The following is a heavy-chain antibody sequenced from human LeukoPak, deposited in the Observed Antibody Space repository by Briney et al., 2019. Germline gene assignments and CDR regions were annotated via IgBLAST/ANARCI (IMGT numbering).Heavy chain of an antibody. CDR1: GGTFSSYA. Sequence: SVKVSCKASGGTFSSYAINWVRQAPGQGLEWIGGIIPIFGAANYAQKFQGRVTITADESTSTAYMELSSLRSEDTAVYYCARQSIAARFNYYYGMDVWGQGTTVTVSS. CDR3: ARQSIAARFNYYYGMDV. D-gene: IGHD6-6*01. J-gene: IGHJ6*02. V-gene: IGHV1-69*13. CDR2: IIPIFGAA.